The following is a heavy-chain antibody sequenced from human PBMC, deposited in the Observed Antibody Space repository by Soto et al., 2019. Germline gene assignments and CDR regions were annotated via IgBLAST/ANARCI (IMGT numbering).Heavy chain of an antibody. CDR1: GASISSGGFY. D-gene: IGHD6-13*01. Sequence: QVQLQESGPGLVQPSQTLSLTCTVSGASISSGGFYWSWIRQFPGKGLEWIGYIDYRGRTFYNPSLKSRATISRDTSKSQFSLNVNSVTAADTAVFYCARVSAAGTRWFDSWGQGTLVTGS. V-gene: IGHV4-31*03. CDR2: IDYRGRT. CDR3: ARVSAAGTRWFDS. J-gene: IGHJ5*01.